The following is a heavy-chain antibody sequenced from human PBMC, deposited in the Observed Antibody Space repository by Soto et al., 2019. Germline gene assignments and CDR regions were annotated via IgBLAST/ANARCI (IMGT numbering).Heavy chain of an antibody. Sequence: PSETLSLTCTVSGGSISSYYWSWIRQPPGKGLEWIGYIYYSGSTNYNPSLKSRVTISVDTSKNQLSLKLSSVTAADTAVHYCASGYSSSWYNWFDPWGQGTLVTVSS. CDR1: GGSISSYY. J-gene: IGHJ5*02. V-gene: IGHV4-59*08. CDR3: ASGYSSSWYNWFDP. CDR2: IYYSGST. D-gene: IGHD6-13*01.